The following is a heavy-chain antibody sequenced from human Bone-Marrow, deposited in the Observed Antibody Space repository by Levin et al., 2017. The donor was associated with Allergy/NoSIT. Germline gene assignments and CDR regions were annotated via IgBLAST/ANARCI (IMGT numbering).Heavy chain of an antibody. D-gene: IGHD2-15*01. V-gene: IGHV3-30-3*01. J-gene: IGHJ6*02. CDR1: GFTFSTYA. CDR3: AREPSELVDYYYYYGMDV. Sequence: QSGGSLRLSCAASGFTFSTYAMHWVRQAPGKGLEWVGVILYDGSYKYYADSVKGRFTISRDNSKNTLNLQMNSLRVEDTAVYYCAREPSELVDYYYYYGMDVWGQGTTVIVSS. CDR2: ILYDGSYK.